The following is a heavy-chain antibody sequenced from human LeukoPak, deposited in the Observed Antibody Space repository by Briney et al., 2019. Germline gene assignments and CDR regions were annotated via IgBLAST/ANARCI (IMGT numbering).Heavy chain of an antibody. Sequence: GGSLRLSCAASGFTFSSNWMNWVRHVPGKGLVWVSRINTDGSDTTYADSVKGRFTISRDNAKNTLYLQMNSLRAEDTAVYYCARAEGWSLYDYWGQGTLVTVSS. CDR1: GFTFSSNW. CDR3: ARAEGWSLYDY. J-gene: IGHJ4*02. CDR2: INTDGSDT. D-gene: IGHD2-8*01. V-gene: IGHV3-74*01.